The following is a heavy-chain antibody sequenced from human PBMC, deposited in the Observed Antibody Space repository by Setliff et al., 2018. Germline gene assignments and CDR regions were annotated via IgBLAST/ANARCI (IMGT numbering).Heavy chain of an antibody. D-gene: IGHD2-15*01. Sequence: ASVKVSCKASGDTFSTYTLSWVREAPGQGLEWMGWISASNGKTNYAQKFQDRLSMTTDTSTSTAYMELRSLRADDTAVYYCERLVRHCTRISCQRTSEADLWGQGTQVTVSS. CDR1: GDTFSTYT. V-gene: IGHV1-18*01. CDR2: ISASNGKT. CDR3: ERLVRHCTRISCQRTSEADL. J-gene: IGHJ5*02.